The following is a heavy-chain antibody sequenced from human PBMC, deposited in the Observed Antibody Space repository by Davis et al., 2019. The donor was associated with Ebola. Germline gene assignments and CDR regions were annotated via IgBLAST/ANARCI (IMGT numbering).Heavy chain of an antibody. J-gene: IGHJ3*02. CDR3: AREGTHGDYGWAAFDI. D-gene: IGHD4-17*01. Sequence: SVKVSCKASGGTFSSYTISWVRQAPGQGLEWMGRIIPILGIANYAQKFQGRVTITADKSTSTAYMELSSLRSEDTAVYYCAREGTHGDYGWAAFDIRGQGTMVTVSS. CDR2: IIPILGIA. CDR1: GGTFSSYT. V-gene: IGHV1-69*04.